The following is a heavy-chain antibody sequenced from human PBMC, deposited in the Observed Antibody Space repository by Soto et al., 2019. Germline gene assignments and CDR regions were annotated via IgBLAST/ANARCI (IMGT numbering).Heavy chain of an antibody. D-gene: IGHD5-18*01. V-gene: IGHV3-48*03. CDR3: ARENSVQAWLHHFDH. CDR1: GFSFSSFA. CDR2: ISDDGASI. J-gene: IGHJ4*02. Sequence: GGSQSRSCEASGFSFSSFAMNWVRQAPCRGLEWVSYISDDGASIYYADSLKGRFTISRDNAKNSLSLQMNNLRAEDTAVYYCARENSVQAWLHHFDHWGLGTLVTVSS.